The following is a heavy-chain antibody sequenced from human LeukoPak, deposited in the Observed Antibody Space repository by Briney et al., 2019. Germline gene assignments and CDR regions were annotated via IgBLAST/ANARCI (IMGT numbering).Heavy chain of an antibody. V-gene: IGHV3-53*05. Sequence: GGSLRLSCAASGFTVSSNYMSWVRQAPGKGLEWVSVIYSGGSTYYADSVKGRFTISRDNSKNTLYLQMNSLRAEDTAVYYCAKDRRYSSSSFDYWGQGTLVTVSS. CDR1: GFTVSSNY. J-gene: IGHJ4*01. D-gene: IGHD6-6*01. CDR2: IYSGGST. CDR3: AKDRRYSSSSFDY.